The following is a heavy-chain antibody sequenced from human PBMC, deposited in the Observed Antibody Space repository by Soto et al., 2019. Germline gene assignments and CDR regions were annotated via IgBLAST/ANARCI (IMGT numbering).Heavy chain of an antibody. J-gene: IGHJ4*02. CDR1: GVSISSGNW. CDR3: ARLVYDTLLNYIYFDF. V-gene: IGHV4-4*02. CDR2: IFHDGTA. D-gene: IGHD3-10*01. Sequence: PSETLSLTSAVSGVSISSGNWWTWVRQSPQRGLEYIGEIFHDGTANYYPSFERRVAISVDTSKNQFSLKLTSVNAADTAIYFCARLVYDTLLNYIYFDFWGQGTLVTVSS.